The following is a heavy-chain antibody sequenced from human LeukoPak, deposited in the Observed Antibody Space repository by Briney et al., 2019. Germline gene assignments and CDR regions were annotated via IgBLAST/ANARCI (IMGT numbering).Heavy chain of an antibody. V-gene: IGHV3-53*01. CDR1: GFTVSTNY. CDR2: IYSGDIA. Sequence: HPGGSLRLSCAASGFTVSTNYMSWARQAPGKGLEWVSVIYSGDIAYYADSVKGRLTISRDNSKNTLYLQMNSLRAEDTAVYYCARVGPGGDYHFGQWGQGTLVTVSS. J-gene: IGHJ1*01. D-gene: IGHD4-17*01. CDR3: ARVGPGGDYHFGQ.